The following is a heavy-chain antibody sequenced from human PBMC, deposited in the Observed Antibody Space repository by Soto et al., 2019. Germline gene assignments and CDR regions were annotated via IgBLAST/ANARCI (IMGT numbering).Heavy chain of an antibody. CDR2: IIPILGIA. V-gene: IGHV1-69*02. CDR3: ARGRGDILTGYYIDY. D-gene: IGHD3-9*01. J-gene: IGHJ4*02. CDR1: GGTFSSYT. Sequence: ASVKVSCKASGGTFSSYTISWVRQAPGQGLEWMGRIIPILGIANYAQKFRGRVTITADKSTSTAYMELSSLRSEDTAVYYCARGRGDILTGYYIDYWGQGTLVTVSS.